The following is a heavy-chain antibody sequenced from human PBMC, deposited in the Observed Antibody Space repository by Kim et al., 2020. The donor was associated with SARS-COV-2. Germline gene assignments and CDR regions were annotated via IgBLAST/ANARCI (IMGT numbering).Heavy chain of an antibody. V-gene: IGHV3-7*05. J-gene: IGHJ2*01. CDR1: GFTFSTYW. CDR2: INQDGSEE. Sequence: GGSLRLSCIASGFTFSTYWMSWVRQAPGKGLEWVANINQDGSEEYYVDSVKGRFSITRDNAKNSLYLQVTRLRAEDTAFYYCARRDGGGWSSHWWFDLWGRATLVTVSS. D-gene: IGHD6-19*01. CDR3: ARRDGGGWSSHWWFDL.